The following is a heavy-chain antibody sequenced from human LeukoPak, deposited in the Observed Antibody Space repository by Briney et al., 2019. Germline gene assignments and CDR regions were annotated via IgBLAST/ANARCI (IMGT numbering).Heavy chain of an antibody. D-gene: IGHD3-16*02. J-gene: IGHJ5*02. CDR1: GFTFDDYG. V-gene: IGHV3-20*01. Sequence: GGSLRLSCAASGFTFDDYGMSWVRQAPGKGLEWVSGINWNGGSTGYADSVKGRFPISRDNAKNSLYLQMNSLRAEDTALYHCARDKYPDAGLSSWFDPWGQGTLVTVSS. CDR2: INWNGGST. CDR3: ARDKYPDAGLSSWFDP.